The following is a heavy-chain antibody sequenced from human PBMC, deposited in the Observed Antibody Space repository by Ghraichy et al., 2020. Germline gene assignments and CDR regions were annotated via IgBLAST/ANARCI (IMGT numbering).Heavy chain of an antibody. CDR2: INQDGSEK. Sequence: GGSLRLSCAASGFTLSDYWMSWVRQAPGKGLEWVANINQDGSEKYYVDSVRGRFTISRDNAKKSLHLQMNSLRVEDTAVYYCARAGAPGTVDYWGQGTLVTVSS. V-gene: IGHV3-7*03. CDR1: GFTLSDYW. CDR3: ARAGAPGTVDY. J-gene: IGHJ4*02. D-gene: IGHD6-13*01.